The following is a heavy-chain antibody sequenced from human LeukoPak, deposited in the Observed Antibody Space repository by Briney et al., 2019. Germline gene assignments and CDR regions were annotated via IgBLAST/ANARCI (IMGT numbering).Heavy chain of an antibody. Sequence: SETLSLTCTVSGGSISSGDYYWSWIRQPPGKGLEWIGYISYSGSTYYNPSLKSRVTISVDTSKNQFSLKLTSVTAADTAVYYCARESPAMVRYYYYYYMDVWGKGTTVTVSS. CDR2: ISYSGST. J-gene: IGHJ6*03. V-gene: IGHV4-30-4*08. CDR3: ARESPAMVRYYYYYYMDV. D-gene: IGHD5-18*01. CDR1: GGSISSGDYY.